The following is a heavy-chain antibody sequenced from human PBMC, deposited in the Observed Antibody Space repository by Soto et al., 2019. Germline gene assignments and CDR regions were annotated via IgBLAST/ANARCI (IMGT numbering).Heavy chain of an antibody. CDR2: ISGSGGST. CDR3: AKAAYYYGSGRDYGMDV. Sequence: PGGSLRLSCAAAGFTFSSYAMSWVRQAPGKGLEWVSAISGSGGSTYYADSVKGRFTISRDNSKNTLYLQMNSLRAEDTAVYYCAKAAYYYGSGRDYGMDVWGQGTTVTVSS. CDR1: GFTFSSYA. J-gene: IGHJ6*02. D-gene: IGHD3-10*01. V-gene: IGHV3-23*01.